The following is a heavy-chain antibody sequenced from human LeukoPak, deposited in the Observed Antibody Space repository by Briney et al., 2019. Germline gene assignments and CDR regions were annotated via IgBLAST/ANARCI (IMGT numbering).Heavy chain of an antibody. D-gene: IGHD6-13*01. V-gene: IGHV1-18*01. J-gene: IGHJ6*02. CDR3: ARDADSSRWYFFPNYYYYYYGMDV. Sequence: ASVKVSCKASGYTFTSYGISWVRQAPGQGLEWMGWISAYNGNTNYAQKLQGRVTMTTDTSTSTAYMELRSLRSDDTAVYYCARDADSSRWYFFPNYYYYYYGMDVWGQGPTVTVSS. CDR2: ISAYNGNT. CDR1: GYTFTSYG.